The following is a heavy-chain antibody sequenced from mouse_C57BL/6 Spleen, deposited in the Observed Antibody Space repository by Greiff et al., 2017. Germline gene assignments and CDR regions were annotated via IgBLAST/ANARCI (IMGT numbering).Heavy chain of an antibody. Sequence: EVQVVESGPELVKPGASVKISCKASGYTFTDYYMNWVKQSHGKSLEWIGDINPNNGGTSYNQKFKGKATLTVDKSSSTAYMELRSLTSEDSAVYYCARSGDGYYGFAYWGQGTLVTVSA. V-gene: IGHV1-26*01. J-gene: IGHJ3*01. CDR3: ARSGDGYYGFAY. CDR2: INPNNGGT. D-gene: IGHD2-3*01. CDR1: GYTFTDYY.